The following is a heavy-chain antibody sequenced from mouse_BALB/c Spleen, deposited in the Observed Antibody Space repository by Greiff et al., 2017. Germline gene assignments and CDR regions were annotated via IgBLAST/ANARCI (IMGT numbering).Heavy chain of an antibody. CDR2: INPNNGGT. D-gene: IGHD1-1*01. Sequence: VQLKESGPELVKPGASVKIPCQASGYTFTDYNMDWVKQSHGKSLEWIGDINPNNGGTIYNQKFKGKATLTVDKSSSTAYMELRSLTSEDTAVYYCARDFTTVVAPYAMDYWGQGTSVTVSS. V-gene: IGHV1-18*01. J-gene: IGHJ4*01. CDR3: ARDFTTVVAPYAMDY. CDR1: GYTFTDYN.